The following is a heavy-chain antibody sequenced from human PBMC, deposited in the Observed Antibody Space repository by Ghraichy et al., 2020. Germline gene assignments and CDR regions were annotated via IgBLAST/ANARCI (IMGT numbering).Heavy chain of an antibody. J-gene: IGHJ4*02. CDR2: IFWSTGFG. Sequence: GGSLRLSCAASGFTFNDYAMHWIRQAPGKGLEWVSGIFWSTGFGGYADSVRGRFTVSRDSANDLLFLQMNSLRTDDTALYYCVKDTNPGGAEYWGRGTLVTVSS. V-gene: IGHV3-9*01. CDR3: VKDTNPGGAEY. CDR1: GFTFNDYA. D-gene: IGHD1-26*01.